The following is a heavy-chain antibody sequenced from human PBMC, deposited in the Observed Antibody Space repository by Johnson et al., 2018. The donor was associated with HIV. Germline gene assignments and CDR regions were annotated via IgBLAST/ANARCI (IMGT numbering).Heavy chain of an antibody. CDR2: ISYDGSNK. V-gene: IGHV3-30*14. Sequence: QVQLVESGGGVVQPGRSLRLSCAASGFTFSSYAMHWVRQAPGKGLEWVAVISYDGSNKYYADSVKGRFTISRDNSNNTLYLQMGSLRAEDVAGYYWARGALSPAAPDAFDIWGPDTMVTVSS. J-gene: IGHJ3*02. CDR1: GFTFSSYA. D-gene: IGHD6-13*01. CDR3: ARGALSPAAPDAFDI.